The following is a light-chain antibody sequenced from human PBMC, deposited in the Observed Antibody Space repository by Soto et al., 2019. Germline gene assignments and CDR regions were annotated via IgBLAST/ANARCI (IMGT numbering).Light chain of an antibody. Sequence: DIVLTQSPATLSLSPGERATLSCRASQSVGSNLAWYQQKPGQGPRLLIYDASNRATGIPARFSGTGSGTDFTLTISSLEPEDFAVYYCQQRSNGPLFTFGPGTKVDIK. CDR2: DAS. CDR3: QQRSNGPLFT. J-gene: IGKJ3*01. V-gene: IGKV3-11*01. CDR1: QSVGSN.